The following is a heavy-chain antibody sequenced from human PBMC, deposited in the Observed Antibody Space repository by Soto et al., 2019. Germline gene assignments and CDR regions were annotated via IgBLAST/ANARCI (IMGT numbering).Heavy chain of an antibody. CDR1: GGTFSSYA. Sequence: EASVKVSCKASGGTFSSYAISWVRQAPGQGLEWTGGIIPIFGTANYAQKFQGRVTITADESTSTAYMELSSLRSEDTAVYYCARTGVSIYAGEGSWSRNWFDPWGQGTLVTVSS. D-gene: IGHD6-13*01. J-gene: IGHJ5*02. CDR3: ARTGVSIYAGEGSWSRNWFDP. V-gene: IGHV1-69*13. CDR2: IIPIFGTA.